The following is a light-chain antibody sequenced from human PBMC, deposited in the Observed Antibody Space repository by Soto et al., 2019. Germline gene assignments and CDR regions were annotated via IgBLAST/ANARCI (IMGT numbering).Light chain of an antibody. J-gene: IGKJ2*02. CDR3: QQSYSTPCT. V-gene: IGKV1-39*01. CDR1: QSISSY. Sequence: DIQMTQSPSSLSASVGDRVTITCRASQSISSYLNWYQQKPGKAPKLLIYAASSLQSGVPSRFSGSGSGTDFTLTISSLQPEYFSTYYCQQSYSTPCTFGQGTKLEI. CDR2: AAS.